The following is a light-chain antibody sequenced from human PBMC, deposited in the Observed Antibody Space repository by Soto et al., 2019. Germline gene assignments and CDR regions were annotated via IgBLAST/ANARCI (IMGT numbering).Light chain of an antibody. J-gene: IGKJ1*01. CDR2: GAT. Sequence: EIVLTQSPGTLSLSPGDRAALSCRASQSVSSTYLAWYQHKPGQAPRLLIYGATSRAAGIPERFSGSGSGTEFTLTINRLEPEDFAVYYCQQYDRSRTFGQGTKVEIK. CDR1: QSVSSTY. V-gene: IGKV3-20*01. CDR3: QQYDRSRT.